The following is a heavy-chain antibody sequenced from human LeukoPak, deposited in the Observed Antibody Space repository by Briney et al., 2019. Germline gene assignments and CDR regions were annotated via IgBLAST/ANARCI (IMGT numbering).Heavy chain of an antibody. CDR3: AKDLGSGNYLPSDY. CDR2: IYTSGST. V-gene: IGHV4-4*07. Sequence: SETLSLTCTVSGGSISSYYWSWIRQPAGKGLEWIGRIYTSGSTNYNPSLKSRVTMSVDTSKNQFSLKLSSVTAADTAVYYCAKDLGSGNYLPSDYWGQGTLVTVSS. CDR1: GGSISSYY. D-gene: IGHD1-26*01. J-gene: IGHJ4*02.